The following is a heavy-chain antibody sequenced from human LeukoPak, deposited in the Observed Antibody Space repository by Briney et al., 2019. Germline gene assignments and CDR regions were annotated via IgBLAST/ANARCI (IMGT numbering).Heavy chain of an antibody. Sequence: ASVKVSCKASGYTFTDYYMHWVRQAPGQGLEWMGWINPHSGGTNYAQKFQGRVTMTRDTSISTAYMGLSRLRSDDTAVYYCVRDRTKYCSSTSCPLDYWGQGTLVTVSS. D-gene: IGHD2-2*01. CDR2: INPHSGGT. CDR3: VRDRTKYCSSTSCPLDY. J-gene: IGHJ4*02. V-gene: IGHV1-2*02. CDR1: GYTFTDYY.